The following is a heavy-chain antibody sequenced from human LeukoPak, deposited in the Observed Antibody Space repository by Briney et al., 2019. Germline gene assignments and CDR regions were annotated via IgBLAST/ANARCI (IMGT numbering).Heavy chain of an antibody. V-gene: IGHV3-66*01. CDR3: ARTVIRMTMERYFDP. CDR2: IFSDGTT. CDR1: GFTVRTNY. Sequence: GSLRLSCEGSGFTVRTNYMGWVRQGPGKGLEWVSLIFSDGTTYYADSVKGRFILSRDNSKNTLYLQMDSLRAEDTGVYYCARTVIRMTMERYFDPWGQGTLVTVSS. J-gene: IGHJ5*02. D-gene: IGHD1-26*01.